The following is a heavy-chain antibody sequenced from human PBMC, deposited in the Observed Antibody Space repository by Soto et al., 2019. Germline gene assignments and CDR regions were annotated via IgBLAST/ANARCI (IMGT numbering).Heavy chain of an antibody. V-gene: IGHV4-34*01. CDR3: ARGGRIAARLAFDY. CDR2: INHSGST. J-gene: IGHJ4*02. CDR1: GGSFSGYY. Sequence: SETLSLTCAVYGGSFSGYYWGWIRQPPGKGLEWIGEINHSGSTNYNPSLKSRVTISVDTSKNQFSLKLSSVTAADTAVYYCARGGRIAARLAFDYWGQGTLVTVSS. D-gene: IGHD6-6*01.